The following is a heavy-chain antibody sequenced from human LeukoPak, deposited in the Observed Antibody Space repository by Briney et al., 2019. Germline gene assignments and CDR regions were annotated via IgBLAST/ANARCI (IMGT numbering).Heavy chain of an antibody. Sequence: SETLSLTCTVSGGSVSSGSYYWSWIRQPPGKGLEWIGYIYDSGSTNYNPALKSRVTISVDTSKNQFSLKLSSVTAADTAVYYCAESERYSEYLQFWGQGTPVTVSS. CDR3: AESERYSEYLQF. CDR2: IYDSGST. J-gene: IGHJ1*01. CDR1: GGSVSSGSYY. D-gene: IGHD2-15*01. V-gene: IGHV4-61*01.